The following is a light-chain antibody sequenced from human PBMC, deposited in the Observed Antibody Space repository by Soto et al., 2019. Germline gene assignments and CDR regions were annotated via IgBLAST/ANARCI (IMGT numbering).Light chain of an antibody. CDR3: QSSDSTSWV. Sequence: NFMLTQPHSVSESPGKTVTISCTRNSGSITSTYVQWYQQRPGRSPTSVIYLDNQRPSGVPDRFSGSIDRSSNSASLTISGLRAEDEAHYYCQSSDSTSWVFGGGTKVTVL. CDR2: LDN. J-gene: IGLJ3*02. CDR1: SGSITSTY. V-gene: IGLV6-57*01.